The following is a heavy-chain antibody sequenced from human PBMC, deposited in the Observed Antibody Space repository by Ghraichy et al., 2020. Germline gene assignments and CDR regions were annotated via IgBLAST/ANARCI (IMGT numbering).Heavy chain of an antibody. D-gene: IGHD7-27*01. CDR3: ARGEANWDNWFDP. CDR2: ISYKGNT. CDR1: GGSISSGDYY. Sequence: SQTLSLTCTVSGGSISSGDYYWSWIRQPPGKGLEWIEHISYKGNTYYNPSLKSRLTISADTSKNQLSLKVTFVTAADTAMYYCARGEANWDNWFDPWGQGTLVTVSS. V-gene: IGHV4-30-4*01. J-gene: IGHJ5*02.